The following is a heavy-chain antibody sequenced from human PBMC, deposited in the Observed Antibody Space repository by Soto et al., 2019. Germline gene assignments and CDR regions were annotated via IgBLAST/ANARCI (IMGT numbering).Heavy chain of an antibody. CDR3: AKDVVVGATPGLGDYYYYYGMDV. J-gene: IGHJ6*02. CDR2: ISYDGSNK. V-gene: IGHV3-30*18. Sequence: QVQLVESGGGVVQPGRSLRLSCAASGFTFSSYGMHWVRQAPGKGLEWVAVISYDGSNKYYADSVKGRFTISRDNPKNTLYLQMNSLRAEDTAVYYCAKDVVVGATPGLGDYYYYYGMDVWGQGTTVTVSS. CDR1: GFTFSSYG. D-gene: IGHD1-26*01.